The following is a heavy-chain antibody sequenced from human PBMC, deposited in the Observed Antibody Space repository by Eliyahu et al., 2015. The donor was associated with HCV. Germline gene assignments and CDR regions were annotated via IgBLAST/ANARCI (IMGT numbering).Heavy chain of an antibody. D-gene: IGHD4-17*01. V-gene: IGHV3-30*18. CDR2: ISYDGSNK. CDR1: GFTFSSYG. J-gene: IGHJ2*01. Sequence: QVQLVESGGGVVQPGRSLRLSCAASGFTFSSYGIPWVRQGPGKGLGWVAVISYDGSNKYYADSVKGRFTISRDNSKNTLYLQMNSLRAEDTAVYYCAKDYRRYYGDLSTSYWYFDLWGRGTLVTVSS. CDR3: AKDYRRYYGDLSTSYWYFDL.